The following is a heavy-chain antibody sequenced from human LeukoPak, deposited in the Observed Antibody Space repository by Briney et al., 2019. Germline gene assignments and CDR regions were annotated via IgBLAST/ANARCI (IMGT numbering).Heavy chain of an antibody. CDR1: GGTFSSYA. CDR3: ARDDGSSWYEGYNWFDP. CDR2: IIPILGIA. J-gene: IGHJ5*02. Sequence: GASVKVFCKASGGTFSSYAISWVRQAPGQGLEWMGRIIPILGIANYAQKFQGRVTITADKSTSTAYMELSSLRSEDTAVYYCARDDGSSWYEGYNWFDPWGQGTLVTVSS. D-gene: IGHD6-13*01. V-gene: IGHV1-69*04.